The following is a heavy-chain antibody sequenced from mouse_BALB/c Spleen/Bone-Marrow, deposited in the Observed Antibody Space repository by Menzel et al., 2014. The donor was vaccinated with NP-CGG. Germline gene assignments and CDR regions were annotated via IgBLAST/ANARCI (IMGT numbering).Heavy chain of an antibody. CDR3: TTLARNKFDY. CDR1: GYTFSNYW. J-gene: IGHJ2*01. CDR2: IYPGNSDT. V-gene: IGHV1-5*01. D-gene: IGHD3-1*01. Sequence: EVQGVESGTVLARPGAAVEMSCKASGYTFSNYWMHWVKQRPGQGLEWIGTIYPGNSDTTYNQKFKGKATLTAVTSTSTAYMELSSLTNEDSAVYYCTTLARNKFDYWGQGTTLTVSS.